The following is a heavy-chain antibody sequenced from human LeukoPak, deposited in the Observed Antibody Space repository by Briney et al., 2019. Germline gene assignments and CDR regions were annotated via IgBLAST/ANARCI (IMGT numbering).Heavy chain of an antibody. J-gene: IGHJ4*02. CDR3: ARDSGEYYFDY. V-gene: IGHV1-3*01. CDR1: GYTFTSYA. D-gene: IGHD2-15*01. CDR2: IDAGNGYT. Sequence: GESLKVSCKASGYTFTSYAMHWVRQAPGQRLEWMGWIDAGNGYTQYSQKFQGRVTITRDTSASTAYMELSSLRSEDTAVYYCARDSGEYYFDYWGQGTLVTVSS.